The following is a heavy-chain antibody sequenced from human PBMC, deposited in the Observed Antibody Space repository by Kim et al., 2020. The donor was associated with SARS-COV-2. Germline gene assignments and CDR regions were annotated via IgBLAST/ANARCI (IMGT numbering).Heavy chain of an antibody. D-gene: IGHD6-13*01. Sequence: SETLSLTCTVSGGSISSSSYYWGWIRQPPGKGLEWIGSIYYSGSTYYNLSLKSRVTISVDTSKNQFSLKLSSVTAADTAVYYCARRPPSSWYLEVYFDYWGQGTLVTVSS. CDR2: IYYSGST. J-gene: IGHJ4*02. V-gene: IGHV4-39*01. CDR3: ARRPPSSWYLEVYFDY. CDR1: GGSISSSSYY.